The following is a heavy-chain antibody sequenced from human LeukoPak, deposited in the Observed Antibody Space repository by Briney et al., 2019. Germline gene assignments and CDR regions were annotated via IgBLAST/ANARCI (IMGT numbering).Heavy chain of an antibody. D-gene: IGHD4-17*01. J-gene: IGHJ5*02. CDR1: GYTFTGYY. V-gene: IGHV1-2*02. Sequence: ASVKVSCKASGYTFTGYYMHWVRQAPGQGLEWMGWINPNSGGTNYAQKFQGRVTMTRDTSISTAYMELSRLRSDDTAVYYCARDYGDYGGIDPWGQGTLVTVSS. CDR3: ARDYGDYGGIDP. CDR2: INPNSGGT.